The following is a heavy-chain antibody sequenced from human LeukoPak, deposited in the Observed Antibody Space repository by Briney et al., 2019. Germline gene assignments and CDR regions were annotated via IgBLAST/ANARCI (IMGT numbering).Heavy chain of an antibody. J-gene: IGHJ6*03. CDR2: ISGSGGST. CDR3: AKVGADRLDYYYYMDV. Sequence: GGSLRLSCAASGFTISSYAMSWVRQAPGKGLEWVSAISGSGGSTYYADSVKGRFTISRDNSKNTLYLQMNSLRAEDTAVYYCAKVGADRLDYYYYMDVWGKGTTVTVSS. CDR1: GFTISSYA. D-gene: IGHD6-6*01. V-gene: IGHV3-23*01.